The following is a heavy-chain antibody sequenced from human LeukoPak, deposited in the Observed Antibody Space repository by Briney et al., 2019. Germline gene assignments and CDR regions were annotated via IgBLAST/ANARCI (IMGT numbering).Heavy chain of an antibody. Sequence: PGGSLRLSCAASGFTFSGYWMYWVRQAPGKGLVWVSLINSDGSSTNHADSVKGRFTIARDNAKNTLHLQVNSLRADDSAVYYCARHLGTYSDHWGQGTLVTVSS. D-gene: IGHD7-27*01. CDR1: GFTFSGYW. CDR3: ARHLGTYSDH. CDR2: INSDGSST. V-gene: IGHV3-74*01. J-gene: IGHJ4*02.